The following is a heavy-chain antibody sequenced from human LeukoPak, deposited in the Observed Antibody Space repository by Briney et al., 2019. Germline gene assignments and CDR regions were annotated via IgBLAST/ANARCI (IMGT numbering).Heavy chain of an antibody. CDR2: ISGSGVST. D-gene: IGHD3-22*01. V-gene: IGHV3-23*01. CDR3: AKVPSYYFDSSGYSKFDY. Sequence: GGSLRLSCTASGFTFSSYAMSWVRQAPGKGLGRVSAISGSGVSTYYGDSVKGRFTISRDNSKNTLYLQMNSLRAEDTAVYYCAKVPSYYFDSSGYSKFDYWGQGTLVTVSS. CDR1: GFTFSSYA. J-gene: IGHJ4*02.